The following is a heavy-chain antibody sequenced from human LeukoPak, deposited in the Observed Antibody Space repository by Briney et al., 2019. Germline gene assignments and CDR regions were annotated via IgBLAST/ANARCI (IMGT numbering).Heavy chain of an antibody. V-gene: IGHV4-39*01. Sequence: PSETLSLTCTVSGGSITSSTSYWGWIRQPPGTGLGWIGTIYYSGSTYYNPSLKSRATMSVDTSKNQFSLKLSSVTAADTAVYYCASLLNGGVSHWFDPWGQGTLVTVSS. J-gene: IGHJ5*02. CDR1: GGSITSSTSY. CDR3: ASLLNGGVSHWFDP. CDR2: IYYSGST. D-gene: IGHD7-27*01.